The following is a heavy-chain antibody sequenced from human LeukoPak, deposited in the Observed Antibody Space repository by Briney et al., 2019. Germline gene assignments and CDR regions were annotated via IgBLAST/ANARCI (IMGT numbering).Heavy chain of an antibody. CDR1: GYSFTSYW. V-gene: IGHV5-51*01. CDR3: ARHPMATSPHYYYYYMDV. D-gene: IGHD5-24*01. Sequence: GESLKISCKGSGYSFTSYWIGWVRQMPGKGLEWMGIIYPGDSDTRYSPSFQGQVTISADKSISTAYLQWSSLKASDTATYYCARHPMATSPHYYYYYMDVWGKGTTVTVSS. J-gene: IGHJ6*03. CDR2: IYPGDSDT.